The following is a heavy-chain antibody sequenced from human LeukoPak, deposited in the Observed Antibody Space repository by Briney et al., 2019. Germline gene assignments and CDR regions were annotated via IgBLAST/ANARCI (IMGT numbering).Heavy chain of an antibody. D-gene: IGHD6-13*01. CDR2: IYYSGTT. V-gene: IGHV4-59*01. CDR3: ARGVFIAAAQYGY. J-gene: IGHJ4*02. Sequence: TSETLSLTCTVSGGSIGTYSWNWIRQPPGKGLEWIGYIYYSGTTNYNPSLKSRVTISVDTSKNQFSLKLSSVTAADTAVYYCARGVFIAAAQYGYWGQGTLVTVSS. CDR1: GGSIGTYS.